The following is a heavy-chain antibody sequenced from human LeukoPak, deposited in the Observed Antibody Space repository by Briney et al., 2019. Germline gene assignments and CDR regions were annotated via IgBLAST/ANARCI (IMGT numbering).Heavy chain of an antibody. D-gene: IGHD3-3*01. CDR2: ISANNGNT. J-gene: IGHJ6*03. CDR3: AREWGSTYYDFWSGSDNYYFYMDV. Sequence: ASVKVSCKASDYTFSNYGISWVRQAPGQGLEWMGWISANNGNTNYAQKFQGRVTMTTDTSTSTAYMGLRNLRSDDTAVYFCAREWGSTYYDFWSGSDNYYFYMDVWGKGTTVTVSS. CDR1: DYTFSNYG. V-gene: IGHV1-18*01.